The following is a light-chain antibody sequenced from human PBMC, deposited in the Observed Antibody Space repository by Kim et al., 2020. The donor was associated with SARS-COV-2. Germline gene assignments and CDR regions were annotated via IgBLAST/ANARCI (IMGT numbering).Light chain of an antibody. V-gene: IGLV1-47*01. CDR2: GDT. J-gene: IGLJ3*02. CDR3: ASWDDSLDSWV. Sequence: QSVLTQSPSASETPGQRVTVSCSGGSSNIGSNRVFWFQQFPGAAPTLLIYGDTQRPSGVPDRFSGSKSGTSASLAISGLRSEDEADYYCASWDDSLDSWVFGGGTQLTVL. CDR1: SSNIGSNR.